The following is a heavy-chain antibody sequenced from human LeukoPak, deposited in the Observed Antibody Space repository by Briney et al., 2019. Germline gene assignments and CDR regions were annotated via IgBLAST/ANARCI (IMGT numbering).Heavy chain of an antibody. J-gene: IGHJ4*02. V-gene: IGHV4-34*01. D-gene: IGHD6-19*01. CDR3: ARGPGRYNNGWFVY. Sequence: SETLSLTCSVHGGSFSGFYWTWLRQTPGKGLEWIGEINHRGVTIYNPSLKSRVTISEDTSENQFSLQLSSVTAADTAVYYCARGPGRYNNGWFVYWGQGTLVTVSA. CDR1: GGSFSGFY. CDR2: INHRGVT.